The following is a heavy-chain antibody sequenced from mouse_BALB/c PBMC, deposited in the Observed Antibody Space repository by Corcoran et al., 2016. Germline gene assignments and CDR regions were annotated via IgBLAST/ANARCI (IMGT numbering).Heavy chain of an antibody. V-gene: IGHV9-1*02. D-gene: IGHD3-1*01. CDR1: GYTFTNYG. Sequence: QIQLVQSGPELKKPGETVKISCKASGYTFTNYGMNWVKQAPGKGLKWMGWINTYTGEPTYADDFKGRFAFSLETSASTAYLQINNLKNEDMATYVCARSVGLRAMDYWGQGTSVTVSS. CDR2: INTYTGEP. CDR3: ARSVGLRAMDY. J-gene: IGHJ4*01.